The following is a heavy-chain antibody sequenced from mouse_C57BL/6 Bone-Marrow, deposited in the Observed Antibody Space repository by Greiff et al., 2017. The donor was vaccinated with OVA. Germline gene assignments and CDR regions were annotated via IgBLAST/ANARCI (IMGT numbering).Heavy chain of an antibody. V-gene: IGHV3-6*01. CDR1: GYSITSGYY. D-gene: IGHD2-5*01. J-gene: IGHJ4*01. CDR2: ISYDGSN. Sequence: EVKLVESGPGLVKPSQSLSLTCSVTGYSITSGYYWNWIRQFPGNKLEWMGYISYDGSNNYNPSLKNRISITRDTSKNQFFLKLNSVTTEDTATYYCARRDYSNLYAMDYWGQGTSVTVSS. CDR3: ARRDYSNLYAMDY.